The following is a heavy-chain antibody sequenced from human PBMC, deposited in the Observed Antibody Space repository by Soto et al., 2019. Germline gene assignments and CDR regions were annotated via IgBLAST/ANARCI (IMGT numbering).Heavy chain of an antibody. CDR3: ARQYYYDSSGYYPGY. Sequence: GESLKISCKGSGYSFTSYWIGWVRQMPGKGLEWMGIIYPGDSDTRYSPSFQGQVTISADKSISNAYLQWSSLKASDTAMYYCARQYYYDSSGYYPGYWGQGTLVTVSS. V-gene: IGHV5-51*01. CDR2: IYPGDSDT. CDR1: GYSFTSYW. J-gene: IGHJ4*02. D-gene: IGHD3-22*01.